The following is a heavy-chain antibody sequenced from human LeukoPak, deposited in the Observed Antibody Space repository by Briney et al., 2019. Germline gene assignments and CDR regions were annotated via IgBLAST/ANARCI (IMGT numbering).Heavy chain of an antibody. CDR2: INPSGGAT. J-gene: IGHJ4*02. CDR3: ARNYYDTAVHFGY. CDR1: GYAFSSYY. V-gene: IGHV1-46*01. D-gene: IGHD3-22*01. Sequence: GAAVQFSCKASGYAFSSYYFHWVRPAPGQGLEWMGLINPSGGATTFAQKFRGRVTMTRDMSTGTVLVEGRSMRSDDTAVYFCARNYYDTAVHFGYWGQGTLVTVSS.